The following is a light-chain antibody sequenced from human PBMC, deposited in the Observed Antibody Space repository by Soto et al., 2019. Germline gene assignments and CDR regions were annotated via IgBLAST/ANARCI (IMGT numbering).Light chain of an antibody. CDR1: SSDVGGYNY. Sequence: QSALTQPASVSGSPGQSITISCTGTSSDVGGYNYVSWYQQHPGEVPKLIIFNVNNRPSGVSNRFSGSKSGNTASLTISGLQAEDEADYYCSSFTSRTTHVFGTGTKLTVL. V-gene: IGLV2-14*01. J-gene: IGLJ1*01. CDR3: SSFTSRTTHV. CDR2: NVN.